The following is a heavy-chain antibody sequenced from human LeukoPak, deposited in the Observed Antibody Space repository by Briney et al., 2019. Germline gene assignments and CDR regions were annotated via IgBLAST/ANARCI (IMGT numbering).Heavy chain of an antibody. CDR3: ARYLAGSGWHFDY. V-gene: IGHV3-7*02. CDR2: IKQDGSEK. CDR1: GFTFSSYG. D-gene: IGHD6-19*01. Sequence: GRSLRLSCAASGFTFSSYGMHWVRQAPGKGLEWVANIKQDGSEKFYVDSVKGRFTISRDNAKNSLYLQMNSLRAEDTAVYYCARYLAGSGWHFDYWGQGTLVTVSS. J-gene: IGHJ4*02.